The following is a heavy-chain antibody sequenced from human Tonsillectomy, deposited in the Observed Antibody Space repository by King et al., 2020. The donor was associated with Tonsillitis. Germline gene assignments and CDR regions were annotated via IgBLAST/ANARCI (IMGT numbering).Heavy chain of an antibody. CDR3: ARVYDYLWESYRYFDY. CDR1: GFTFSSYW. D-gene: IGHD3-16*02. Sequence: VQLVESGGGLVQPGGSLRLSCAASGFTFSSYWMTWVRQAPGKGLEWVANIKQDGSEKYYVDSVKGRFTIYRDNAKNSLYLQMNSLRAEDTAVYYCARVYDYLWESYRYFDYWGQGTLVTVSS. V-gene: IGHV3-7*04. J-gene: IGHJ4*02. CDR2: IKQDGSEK.